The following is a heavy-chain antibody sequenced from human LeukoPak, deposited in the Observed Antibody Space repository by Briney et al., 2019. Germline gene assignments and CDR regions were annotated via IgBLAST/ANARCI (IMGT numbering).Heavy chain of an antibody. V-gene: IGHV4-59*01. J-gene: IGHJ4*02. Sequence: PSETLSLTCTVSGVSISSYYWSWIRQPPGKGLEWIGYIYYSGSTNYNPSLKSRVTISVDTSNNQFSLKLSYVTAADTAVYYCARDQAGYSSGWDNWGQGTLGTVSS. CDR2: IYYSGST. D-gene: IGHD6-19*01. CDR3: ARDQAGYSSGWDN. CDR1: GVSISSYY.